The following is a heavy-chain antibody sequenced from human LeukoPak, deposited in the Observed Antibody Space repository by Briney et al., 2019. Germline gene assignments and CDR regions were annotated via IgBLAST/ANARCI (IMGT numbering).Heavy chain of an antibody. CDR3: ARVKYQLLYWLWFDP. V-gene: IGHV4-34*01. Sequence: SETLSLTCAVYGGSFSGYYWSWIRQPPGKGLEWIGEINHSGSTNYNPSLKSRVTISVDTSKNQFSLKLSSVTAADTAVYYCARVKYQLLYWLWFDPWGQGTLVTVSS. D-gene: IGHD2-2*02. CDR2: INHSGST. J-gene: IGHJ5*02. CDR1: GGSFSGYY.